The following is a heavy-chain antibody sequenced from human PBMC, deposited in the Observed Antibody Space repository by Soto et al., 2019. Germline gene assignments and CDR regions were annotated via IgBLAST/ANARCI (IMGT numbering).Heavy chain of an antibody. CDR1: GYTFTSYY. J-gene: IGHJ2*01. CDR3: ARGLAVMIVVDWYFDL. Sequence: QVQLVQSGAEVKKPGASVKVSCKASGYTFTSYYMHWVRQAPGQGLEWMGIINPSGGSTSYAQKFQGRVTMTRDTSTSTVYMELSSLRSEDTAVYYCARGLAVMIVVDWYFDLWGRGTLVTVSS. V-gene: IGHV1-46*01. CDR2: INPSGGST. D-gene: IGHD3-22*01.